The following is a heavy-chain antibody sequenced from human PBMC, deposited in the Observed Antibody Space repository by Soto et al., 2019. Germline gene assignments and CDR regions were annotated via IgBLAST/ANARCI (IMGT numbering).Heavy chain of an antibody. CDR2: INPDNGNT. D-gene: IGHD2-15*01. CDR1: GYTFTRYT. V-gene: IGHV1-3*01. CDR3: ARGIATGQIDT. Sequence: ASVKVSCKASGYTFTRYTMNWVRQAPGQRLEWMGWINPDNGNTKSSQKFQDRVIITRDTSASTAYMDLSSLRSEDTAVYYCARGIATGQIDTWGQGTLVTVSS. J-gene: IGHJ5*02.